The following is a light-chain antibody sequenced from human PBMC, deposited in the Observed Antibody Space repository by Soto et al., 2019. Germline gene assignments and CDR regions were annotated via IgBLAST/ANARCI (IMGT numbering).Light chain of an antibody. V-gene: IGKV3-20*01. J-gene: IGKJ2*01. Sequence: EIVLTQSPGTLSLSPGERATLTCRASQSVSSSYLAWYQQKPGQAPRLLIYGASSRATGIPDRFSGSGSGTGCTLTISRLEPEDFAVYYCQQYGSSPPRYTFGQGTKLEIK. CDR3: QQYGSSPPRYT. CDR2: GAS. CDR1: QSVSSSY.